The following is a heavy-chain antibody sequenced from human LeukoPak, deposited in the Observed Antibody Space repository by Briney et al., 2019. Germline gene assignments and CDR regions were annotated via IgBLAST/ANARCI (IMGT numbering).Heavy chain of an antibody. J-gene: IGHJ3*02. CDR1: GYTFTSYG. D-gene: IGHD3-22*01. CDR2: ISAYNGNT. CDR3: ARDFVGQYYDSSGTDAFDI. Sequence: ASVKVSCKASGYTFTSYGISWVRQAPGQGLEWIGWISAYNGNTNYAQKLQGRVTMTTDTSTSTAYMELRSLRSDDTAVYYCARDFVGQYYDSSGTDAFDIWGQGTMVTVSS. V-gene: IGHV1-18*01.